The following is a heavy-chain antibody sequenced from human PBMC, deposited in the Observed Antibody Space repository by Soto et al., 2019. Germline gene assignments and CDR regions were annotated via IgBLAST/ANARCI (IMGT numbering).Heavy chain of an antibody. CDR2: ISYDGSNK. CDR1: GFTFSSYG. J-gene: IGHJ6*02. Sequence: PGGSLRLSCAASGFTFSSYGMHWVRQAPGKGLEWVAVISYDGSNKYYADSVKGRFTISRDNSKNTLYLQVSSLRAEDTAVYYCAKGSTTSRYYYYGMDVWGQGTSVTVSS. D-gene: IGHD1-26*01. CDR3: AKGSTTSRYYYYGMDV. V-gene: IGHV3-30*18.